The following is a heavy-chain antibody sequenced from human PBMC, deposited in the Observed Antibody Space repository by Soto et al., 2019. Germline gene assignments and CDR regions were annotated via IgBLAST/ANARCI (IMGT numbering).Heavy chain of an antibody. D-gene: IGHD2-15*01. CDR3: AKAQTGYCSGGSCYALDY. CDR1: GFTFSSYA. V-gene: IGHV3-23*01. Sequence: EVQLLESGGGLVQPGGSLRLSCAASGFTFSSYAMSWVRQAPGKGLEWVSAISGSGGSTYYADSVKGRFTISRDNSKNTLYLQMNSLRAEDTAVYYCAKAQTGYCSGGSCYALDYWGKGTLVTVSS. J-gene: IGHJ4*02. CDR2: ISGSGGST.